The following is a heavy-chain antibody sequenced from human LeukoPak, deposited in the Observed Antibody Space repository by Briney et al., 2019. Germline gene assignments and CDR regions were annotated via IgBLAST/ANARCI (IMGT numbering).Heavy chain of an antibody. Sequence: GASVKVSCKASGYTFTGYYMHWVRQAPGQRLEWMGWINPNSGGTNYAQKFQGRVTMTRDTSISTAYMELSRLRSDDTAVYYCARDRGRYFEEGTLYYYYYYGMDVWGQGTTVTVSS. CDR2: INPNSGGT. CDR1: GYTFTGYY. D-gene: IGHD3-9*01. CDR3: ARDRGRYFEEGTLYYYYYYGMDV. J-gene: IGHJ6*02. V-gene: IGHV1-2*02.